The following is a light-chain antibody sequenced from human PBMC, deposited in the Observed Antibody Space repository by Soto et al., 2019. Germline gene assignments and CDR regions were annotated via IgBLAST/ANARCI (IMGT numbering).Light chain of an antibody. J-gene: IGLJ1*01. CDR2: QDN. V-gene: IGLV3-1*01. Sequence: SYELTQPPSVSVSPGQTASITCSGDRLGYKHACWYPQKPGHSPVLVIYQDNKRPSAIPERFSGSSSDNTATLTISGTLPLDEADYYCQAWDSGTRVFETETKVTVL. CDR1: RLGYKH. CDR3: QAWDSGTRV.